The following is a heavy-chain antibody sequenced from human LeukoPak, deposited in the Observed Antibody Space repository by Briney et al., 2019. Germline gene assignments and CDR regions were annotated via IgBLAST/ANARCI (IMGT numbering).Heavy chain of an antibody. D-gene: IGHD3-3*01. CDR2: FDPEDGET. Sequence: EASVKVSCKVSGYTLTELSMHWVRQAPGKGLEWMGGFDPEDGETIYAQKFQGRVTMTEDTSTDTAYMELSSLRSEDTAVYYCATYRLGAGVMGYFDYWGQGTLVTVSS. V-gene: IGHV1-24*01. CDR3: ATYRLGAGVMGYFDY. J-gene: IGHJ4*02. CDR1: GYTLTELS.